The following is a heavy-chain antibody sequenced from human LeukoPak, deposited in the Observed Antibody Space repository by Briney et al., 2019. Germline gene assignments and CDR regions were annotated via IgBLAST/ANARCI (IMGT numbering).Heavy chain of an antibody. V-gene: IGHV3-7*01. CDR3: AREVYYYDSSGYYYAEYFQH. J-gene: IGHJ1*01. Sequence: PGGSLRLSCAASGFTFSSYWMSWVRQAPGKGLEGVANIKQDGSEKYYVDSVKGRFTISRGNAKNSLYLQMNSLRAEDTAEYYCAREVYYYDSSGYYYAEYFQHWGQGTLVTVSS. D-gene: IGHD3-22*01. CDR1: GFTFSSYW. CDR2: IKQDGSEK.